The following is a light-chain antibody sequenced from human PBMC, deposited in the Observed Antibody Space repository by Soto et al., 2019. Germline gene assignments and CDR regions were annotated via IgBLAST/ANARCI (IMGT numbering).Light chain of an antibody. CDR2: GPS. Sequence: IVLTQSPGTLSLSPGERATLSCGASQSVTNNFLACYQQKPGQAPRLLIYGPSSRATGVPDRFSGSGSGTDFTLTISRLEPGDFAVYYCQQYGTPLFTFGRGTKVDIK. CDR3: QQYGTPLFT. J-gene: IGKJ3*01. CDR1: QSVTNNF. V-gene: IGKV3-20*01.